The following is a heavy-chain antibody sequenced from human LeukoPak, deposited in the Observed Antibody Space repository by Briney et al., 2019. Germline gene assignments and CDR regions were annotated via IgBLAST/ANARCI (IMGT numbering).Heavy chain of an antibody. CDR1: GYSISSGYY. J-gene: IGHJ4*02. CDR3: ARTDFWSGYYFSL. V-gene: IGHV4-38-2*01. CDR2: IYHSGST. Sequence: PSETLSLTCAVSGYSISSGYYWGWIRQPPGKGLEWIGSIYHSGSTYYNPSLKSRVTISVDTSKSQFSLKLNSVTAADTAVYYCARTDFWSGYYFSLWGQGTLVTVSS. D-gene: IGHD3-3*01.